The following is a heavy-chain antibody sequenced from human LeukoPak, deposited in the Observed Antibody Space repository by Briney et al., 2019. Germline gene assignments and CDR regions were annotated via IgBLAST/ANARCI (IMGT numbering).Heavy chain of an antibody. J-gene: IGHJ4*02. CDR1: GGSFSGYY. CDR3: ARYTRYSGSYNY. Sequence: PSETLSLTCAVYGGSFSGYYWSWSRQPPGKGLEWIGEINHSGSTNYNPSLKSRVTISVDTSKNQFSLKLSSVTAADTAVYYCARYTRYSGSYNYWGQGTLVTVSS. V-gene: IGHV4-34*01. CDR2: INHSGST. D-gene: IGHD1-26*01.